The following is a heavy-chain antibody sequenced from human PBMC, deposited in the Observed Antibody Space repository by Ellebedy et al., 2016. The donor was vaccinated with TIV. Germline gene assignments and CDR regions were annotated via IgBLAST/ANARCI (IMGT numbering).Heavy chain of an antibody. V-gene: IGHV3-23*01. CDR3: VKETEQLLVLPYYGLDV. D-gene: IGHD6-13*01. CDR1: GFTFTDYA. Sequence: GGSLRLSXAASGFTFTDYAMTWVRQAPGKGLEWVSAISGSGAITYYADSMKGRFTISRDTSKNTLYLQMNSLRAEDTAVYYCVKETEQLLVLPYYGLDVWGQGTAVTVSS. CDR2: ISGSGAIT. J-gene: IGHJ6*02.